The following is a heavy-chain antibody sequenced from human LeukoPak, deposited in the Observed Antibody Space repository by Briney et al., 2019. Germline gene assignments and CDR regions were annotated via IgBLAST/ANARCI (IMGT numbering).Heavy chain of an antibody. Sequence: GGSLRLSCAASGFSFTNYWMGWVRQAPGKGLEYVGNIKQDGSETYYVDSLRGRFTISRDNAKNSLYLQMSSLRVEDTAVYYCVRDDRSDSGYYYDNYWGQGTLVTVSS. V-gene: IGHV3-7*01. CDR1: GFSFTNYW. CDR2: IKQDGSET. J-gene: IGHJ4*02. D-gene: IGHD3-16*01. CDR3: VRDDRSDSGYYYDNY.